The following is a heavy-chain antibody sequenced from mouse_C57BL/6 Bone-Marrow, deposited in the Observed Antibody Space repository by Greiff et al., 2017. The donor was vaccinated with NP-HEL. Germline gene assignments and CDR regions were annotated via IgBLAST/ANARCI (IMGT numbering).Heavy chain of an antibody. Sequence: EVKLMESGGGLVQPGESLKLSCESTEYEFPSHDMSWVRKTPEKRLELVAAINSDGGSTYYPDTMERRFIISRDNTKKTLYLQMSSLRSEDTALYYCASECAYSNNYFDYWGQGTTLTVSS. CDR1: EYEFPSHD. CDR3: ASECAYSNNYFDY. V-gene: IGHV5-2*01. D-gene: IGHD2-5*01. J-gene: IGHJ2*01. CDR2: INSDGGST.